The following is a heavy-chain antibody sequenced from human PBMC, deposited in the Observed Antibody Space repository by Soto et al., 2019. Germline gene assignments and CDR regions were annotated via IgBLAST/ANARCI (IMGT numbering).Heavy chain of an antibody. Sequence: VAVIWYDGNTKYYADSVKGRFTISRDNLKNTLYLQMNSLTAEDTAVYYCARPLVAPVAGPYYYGMDVWGQGTTVIVSS. CDR2: IWYDGNTK. V-gene: IGHV3-33*04. J-gene: IGHJ6*02. CDR3: ARPLVAPVAGPYYYGMDV. D-gene: IGHD6-19*01.